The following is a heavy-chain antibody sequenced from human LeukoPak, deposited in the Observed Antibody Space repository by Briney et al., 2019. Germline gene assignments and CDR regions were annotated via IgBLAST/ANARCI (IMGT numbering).Heavy chain of an antibody. J-gene: IGHJ3*02. D-gene: IGHD1-20*01. CDR3: ARANWNQPVPYDEHTNDAFDI. V-gene: IGHV6-1*01. CDR1: GDSVSSNSAA. Sequence: SQTLSLTCAISGDSVSSNSAAWNWIRQSPSRGLEWLGRTYYRSKWYNDYAVSVKSRITINPDTSKNQFSLQLNSVTPEDTAVYYCARANWNQPVPYDEHTNDAFDIWGQGTMVTVSS. CDR2: TYYRSKWYN.